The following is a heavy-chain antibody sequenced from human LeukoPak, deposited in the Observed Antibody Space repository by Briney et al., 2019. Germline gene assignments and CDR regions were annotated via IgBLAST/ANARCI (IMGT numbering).Heavy chain of an antibody. V-gene: IGHV3-21*01. CDR1: GFTFSSYS. CDR3: ARGPSGYHNT. CDR2: ISSSSSYI. D-gene: IGHD5-12*01. Sequence: GGSLRLSCAASGFTFSSYSMNWVRQAPGKGLEWVSSISSSSSYIYYADSVKGRFTISRDNSKNTLYLQMNSPRAEDTAVYYCARGPSGYHNTGGQGTLVTVSS. J-gene: IGHJ4*02.